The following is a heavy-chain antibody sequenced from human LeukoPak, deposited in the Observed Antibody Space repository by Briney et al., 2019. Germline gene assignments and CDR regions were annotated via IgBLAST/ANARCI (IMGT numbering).Heavy chain of an antibody. CDR3: ARAQRDY. Sequence: GGSLRLSCAVSGIIFSSYSMNWVRQAPGKGLEWVAVISYDGSNKYYADSVKGRFTISRDNSKNTLYLQMNSLRAEDTAVYYCARAQRDYWGQGTLVTVSS. CDR1: GIIFSSYS. V-gene: IGHV3-30*19. CDR2: ISYDGSNK. D-gene: IGHD5-24*01. J-gene: IGHJ4*02.